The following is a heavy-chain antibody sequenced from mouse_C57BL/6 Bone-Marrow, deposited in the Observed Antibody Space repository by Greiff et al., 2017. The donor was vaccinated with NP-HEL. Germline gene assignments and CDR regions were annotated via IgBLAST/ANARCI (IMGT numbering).Heavy chain of an antibody. D-gene: IGHD1-1*01. J-gene: IGHJ4*01. Sequence: QVTLKECGPGILQPSQTLSLTCSFSGFSLSTFGMGVGWIRQPSGKGLEWLAHIWWDDDKYYNPALKSRLTISKDTSKNQVFLKIANVDTADTATYYCARILYYGTPYYAMDYWGQGTSVTVSS. V-gene: IGHV8-8*01. CDR2: IWWDDDK. CDR3: ARILYYGTPYYAMDY. CDR1: GFSLSTFGMG.